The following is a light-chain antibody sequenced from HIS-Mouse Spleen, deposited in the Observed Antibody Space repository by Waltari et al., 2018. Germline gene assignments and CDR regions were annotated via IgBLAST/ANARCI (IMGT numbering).Light chain of an antibody. CDR2: DAS. V-gene: IGKV3-11*01. Sequence: EIVLTPPPATLSLSPGERATLSCRASQSVSSYLAWYQQKPGQAPRLLIYDASNRATGIPARFSGSGSGTDFTLTISSLEPEDFAVYYCQQRSNWPLFTFGPGTKVDIK. CDR1: QSVSSY. CDR3: QQRSNWPLFT. J-gene: IGKJ3*01.